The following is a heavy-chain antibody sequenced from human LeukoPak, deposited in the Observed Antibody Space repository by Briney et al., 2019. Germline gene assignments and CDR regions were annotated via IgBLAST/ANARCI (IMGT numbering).Heavy chain of an antibody. J-gene: IGHJ4*02. CDR3: ARAVGTSRNFFDY. D-gene: IGHD4-23*01. Sequence: SETLSLTCTVSGGSISSSNCYWGWIRQPPGKGLEWIANIYYSGSTYYTPSLKSRVTISVDTSKNQFSLNLSSVTAADTAMYYCARAVGTSRNFFDYWGQGTLVTVSS. CDR1: GGSISSSNCY. CDR2: IYYSGST. V-gene: IGHV4-39*07.